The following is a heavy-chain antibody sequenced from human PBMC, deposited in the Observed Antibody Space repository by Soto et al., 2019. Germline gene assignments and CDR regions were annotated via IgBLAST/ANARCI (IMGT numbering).Heavy chain of an antibody. CDR2: VYYTRDT. CDR3: ARCKLMATFDF. Sequence: PSETLSLTCTVSGASITTTGYYWAWIRQPPGKGLEWTGSVYYTRDTYYSPSLKSRVNMSVDTSKDQFSLTLRSVSAADTALYFCARCKLMATFDFWGQGNLVTVSS. D-gene: IGHD2-8*01. V-gene: IGHV4-39*01. J-gene: IGHJ4*02. CDR1: GASITTTGYY.